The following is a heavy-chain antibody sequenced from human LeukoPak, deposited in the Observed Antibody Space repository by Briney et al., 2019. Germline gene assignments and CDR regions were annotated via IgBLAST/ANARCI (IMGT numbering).Heavy chain of an antibody. Sequence: ASVKVSCKASGYIFTSFGIRWVRQAPGQGLEWMGWISVHNGKTNYVQKLQDRVIMTTDTSTNTAYMELRGLRSDDTAVYYCARDGLRFLEWLRGSWFDPWGQGTLVTVSS. CDR2: ISVHNGKT. J-gene: IGHJ5*02. CDR1: GYIFTSFG. V-gene: IGHV1-18*01. D-gene: IGHD3-3*01. CDR3: ARDGLRFLEWLRGSWFDP.